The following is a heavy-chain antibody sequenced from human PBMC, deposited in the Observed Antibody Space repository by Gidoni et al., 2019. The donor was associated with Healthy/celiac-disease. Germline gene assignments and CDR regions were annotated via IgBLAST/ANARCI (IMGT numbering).Heavy chain of an antibody. Sequence: EVQLVESGGGLVQPGGSLRLSCAASGFTFSSYDMPWVRQATGKGLEWVSAIGTAGDTYYPGSVKGRFTISRENAKNSLYLQMNSLRAGDTPVYYCARGGSGDAFDIWGQGTMVTVSS. CDR2: IGTAGDT. J-gene: IGHJ3*02. CDR1: GFTFSSYD. D-gene: IGHD1-26*01. CDR3: ARGGSGDAFDI. V-gene: IGHV3-13*04.